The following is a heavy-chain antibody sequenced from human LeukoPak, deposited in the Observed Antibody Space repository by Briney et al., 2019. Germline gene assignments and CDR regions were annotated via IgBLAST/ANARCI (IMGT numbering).Heavy chain of an antibody. V-gene: IGHV4-59*01. CDR2: IYYSGST. J-gene: IGHJ2*01. Sequence: SETLSLTCTVSGGSISSYYWSWIRQPPGKGLEWIGYIYYSGSTNYNPSLKSRATISVDTSKNQFSLKLSSVTAADTAVYYCARDTYGDWYFDLWGRGTLVTVSS. D-gene: IGHD3-10*01. CDR3: ARDTYGDWYFDL. CDR1: GGSISSYY.